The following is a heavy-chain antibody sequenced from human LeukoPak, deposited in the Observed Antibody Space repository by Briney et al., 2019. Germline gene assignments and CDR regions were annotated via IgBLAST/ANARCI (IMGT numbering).Heavy chain of an antibody. CDR1: GGSMSGYF. V-gene: IGHV4-59*01. Sequence: ASETLSLTCTVSGGSMSGYFWSWIRQPPGKGLEWIGYIYYSGSTNYNPSLKSRVTISVDTSMNQFSLKLSSVTAADTAVYYCARSITSSWYGDFQHWGQGTLVTVSS. CDR3: ARSITSSWYGDFQH. D-gene: IGHD6-13*01. J-gene: IGHJ1*01. CDR2: IYYSGST.